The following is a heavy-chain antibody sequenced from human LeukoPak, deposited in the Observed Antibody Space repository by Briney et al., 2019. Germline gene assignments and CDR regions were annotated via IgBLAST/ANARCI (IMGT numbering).Heavy chain of an antibody. CDR3: VRGTEYSSTSCCHYYYYGMDV. J-gene: IGHJ6*02. D-gene: IGHD2-2*01. V-gene: IGHV4-59*08. CDR2: IYYSGST. Sequence: PSETLSLTCTVSGGSISSYYWSWIRQPPGKGLEWIGYIYYSGSTNYNPSLKSRVTISVDTSKNQFSLKLSSVTAADTAVYYCVRGTEYSSTSCCHYYYYGMDVWGQGTTVTVSS. CDR1: GGSISSYY.